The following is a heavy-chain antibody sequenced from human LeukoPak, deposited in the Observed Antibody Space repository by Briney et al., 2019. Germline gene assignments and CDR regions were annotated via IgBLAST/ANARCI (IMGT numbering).Heavy chain of an antibody. J-gene: IGHJ4*02. CDR3: ARPYYYGSGSYYIRY. CDR2: IYPGDSDT. CDR1: GYTFTNYW. V-gene: IGHV5-51*01. D-gene: IGHD3-10*01. Sequence: GESLKISCKVSGYTFTNYWIGWVRQMPGKGLEWMGIIYPGDSDTRYSPSFQGQVTISADKSITTAYLQWSSLKASDTAMYYCARPYYYGSGSYYIRYWGQGTLVTVSS.